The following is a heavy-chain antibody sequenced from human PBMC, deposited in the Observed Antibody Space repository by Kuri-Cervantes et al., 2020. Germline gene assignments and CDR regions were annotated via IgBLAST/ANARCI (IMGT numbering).Heavy chain of an antibody. CDR1: GGSFSGYY. CDR3: ARGLVYSGSPASDI. V-gene: IGHV3-21*01. J-gene: IGHJ3*02. D-gene: IGHD1-26*01. CDR2: ISSSSSYI. Sequence: ETLSLTCAVYGGSFSGYYWSWIRQPPGKGLEWVSSISSSSSYIYYADSVKGRFTISRDNAKNSLYLQMNSLRAEDTAVYYCARGLVYSGSPASDIWGQGTMVTVSS.